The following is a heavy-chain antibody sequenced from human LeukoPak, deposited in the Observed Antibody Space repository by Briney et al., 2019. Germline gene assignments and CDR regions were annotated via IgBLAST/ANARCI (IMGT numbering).Heavy chain of an antibody. D-gene: IGHD2-15*01. CDR2: IYSGGST. V-gene: IGHV3-53*01. CDR3: ASHLCSGGSCYSS. CDR1: GFTVSSNY. Sequence: PGGSLRLSCAASGFTVSSNYMSWVRQATGKGLEWVSVIYSGGSTYYADSVKGRFTISRDNSKNTLYLQMNSLRAEDTAVYYCASHLCSGGSCYSSGGQGTLVTVSS. J-gene: IGHJ4*02.